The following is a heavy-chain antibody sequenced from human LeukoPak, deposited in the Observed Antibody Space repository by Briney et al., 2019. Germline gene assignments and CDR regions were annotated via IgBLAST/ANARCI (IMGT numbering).Heavy chain of an antibody. V-gene: IGHV1-8*01. J-gene: IGHJ6*02. D-gene: IGHD5-18*01. CDR2: MDPNSGNT. CDR3: ARGPLLVTPKGYYYYGMDV. Sequence: ASVKVSCKASGYTFSSYDINWVRQATGQGLEWMGWMDPNSGNTGYAQKFQGRVTMTRNTSISTAYMELSSLRSEDTAVYYCARGPLLVTPKGYYYYGMDVWGQGTTVTVSS. CDR1: GYTFSSYD.